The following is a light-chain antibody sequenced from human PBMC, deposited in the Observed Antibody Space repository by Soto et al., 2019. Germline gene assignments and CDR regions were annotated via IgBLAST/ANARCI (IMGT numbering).Light chain of an antibody. Sequence: EIVLTQSPGTLSLSPGERAALSCRASHSVGTFLAWYQQRHGQAPRLLIYGASNRATGIPDRFSGTGSGTNFTLSISTLEPEDFAVYLCQHYSASPFAFGPGTKVDLK. V-gene: IGKV3-20*01. CDR2: GAS. CDR3: QHYSASPFA. J-gene: IGKJ3*01. CDR1: HSVGTF.